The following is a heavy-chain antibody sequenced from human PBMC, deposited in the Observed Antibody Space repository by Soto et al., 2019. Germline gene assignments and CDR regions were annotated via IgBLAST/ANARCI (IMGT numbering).Heavy chain of an antibody. CDR3: ARERDYYESRGQRDAFDI. V-gene: IGHV1-18*01. CDR1: GYTFTSYG. CDR2: CSGYNGNT. J-gene: IGHJ3*02. D-gene: IGHD3-22*01. Sequence: QVQLVQSGAEVKKPGASVKVSCKASGYTFTSYGISWVRQAPGQGLEWMGWCSGYNGNTNYAQKFQGRVTMTTDTSTSTAYMELRSLRSDDRGVYYCARERDYYESRGQRDAFDIWGQGTMVTVSS.